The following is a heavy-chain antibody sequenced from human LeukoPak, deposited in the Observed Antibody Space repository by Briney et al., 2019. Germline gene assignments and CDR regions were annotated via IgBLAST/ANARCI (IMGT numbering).Heavy chain of an antibody. V-gene: IGHV3-23*01. CDR3: AKQSIGYYYDTSGVGSFFDF. Sequence: PGGSLRLSCIFSGLTFSSHGMSWVRQAPGKGLEWVSVISGGGGNTYYADSVKGRFTISGDNSKNTVYLQMNSLRAEDTAVYYCAKQSIGYYYDTSGVGSFFDFWGQGTMVTVSS. D-gene: IGHD3-22*01. CDR2: ISGGGGNT. CDR1: GLTFSSHG. J-gene: IGHJ3*01.